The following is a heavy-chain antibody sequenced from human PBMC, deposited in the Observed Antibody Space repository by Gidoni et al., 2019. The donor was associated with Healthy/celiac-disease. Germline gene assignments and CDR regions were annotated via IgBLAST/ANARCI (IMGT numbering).Heavy chain of an antibody. CDR1: GCTFSIYA. CDR2: IIPIPGIA. CDR3: ARDLEYYYDSSGYYSRVAFDI. D-gene: IGHD3-22*01. Sequence: QVQLVQSGAEVKKPGSSVKVSCKASGCTFSIYAISRVRQAPGQGLEWMGRIIPIPGIANYAQKFQGRVTITAEKSTSTVYMELSSLRSEDTAVYYCARDLEYYYDSSGYYSRVAFDIWGQGTMVTVSS. V-gene: IGHV1-69*04. J-gene: IGHJ3*02.